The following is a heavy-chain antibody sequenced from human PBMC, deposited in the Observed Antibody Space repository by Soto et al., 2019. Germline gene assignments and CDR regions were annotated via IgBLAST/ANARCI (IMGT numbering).Heavy chain of an antibody. Sequence: EVQLVESGGGLVKPGGSLRFSCAASGFTFSSYSMNWVRQAPGKGLEWVSSISSSSSYIYYADSVKGRFTISRDNAKNSLYLQMNSLRAEDTAVYYCARDQYSSSWEFDYWGQGTLVTVSS. V-gene: IGHV3-21*01. J-gene: IGHJ4*02. CDR3: ARDQYSSSWEFDY. CDR1: GFTFSSYS. CDR2: ISSSSSYI. D-gene: IGHD6-13*01.